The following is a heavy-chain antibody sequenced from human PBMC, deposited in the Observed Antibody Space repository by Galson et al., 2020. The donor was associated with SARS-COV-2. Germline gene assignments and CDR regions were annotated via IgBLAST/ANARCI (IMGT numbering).Heavy chain of an antibody. Sequence: ESGPPLVKPTQTLTLTCTFSGFSLSTSGMCVSWIRQPPGKALEWLARIDWDDDKYYSTSLKTRLTISKDTSTHQVVLTMTNMDPVDTATYYCARLYSSSWYVGGNYYYYYGMDVWGQGTTVTVSS. CDR2: IDWDDDK. CDR1: GFSLSTSGMC. V-gene: IGHV2-70*11. J-gene: IGHJ6*02. CDR3: ARLYSSSWYVGGNYYYYYGMDV. D-gene: IGHD6-13*01.